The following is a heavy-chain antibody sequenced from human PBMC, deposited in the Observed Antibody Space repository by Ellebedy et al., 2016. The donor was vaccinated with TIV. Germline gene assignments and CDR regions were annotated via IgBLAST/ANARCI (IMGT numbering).Heavy chain of an antibody. CDR1: GDSISRSSYY. CDR2: IYYTGST. CDR3: ARWFGELLYVRWFDP. D-gene: IGHD3-10*01. J-gene: IGHJ5*02. V-gene: IGHV4-39*01. Sequence: SETLSLTCTVSGDSISRSSYYWGWIRQPPGKGLEWIGSIYYTGSTDYNPSLKSRVAISADTSKNQFPLRLSPVTAADTAVYYCARWFGELLYVRWFDPWGQGTLVTVSS.